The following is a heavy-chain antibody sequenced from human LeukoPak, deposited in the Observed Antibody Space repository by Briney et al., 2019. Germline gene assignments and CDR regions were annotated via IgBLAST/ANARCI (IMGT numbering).Heavy chain of an antibody. Sequence: PGGSLRLSLAASGFTFSNYAMSLVRQAPGKGPEWVSAISGSGGSTYYADFVKGRFSVSRDNSKNTLFLQMNSLRAEDTALYYCAKGSSGYFFDPWGQGTLVTVSS. D-gene: IGHD3-22*01. V-gene: IGHV3-23*01. CDR2: ISGSGGST. CDR3: AKGSSGYFFDP. CDR1: GFTFSNYA. J-gene: IGHJ5*02.